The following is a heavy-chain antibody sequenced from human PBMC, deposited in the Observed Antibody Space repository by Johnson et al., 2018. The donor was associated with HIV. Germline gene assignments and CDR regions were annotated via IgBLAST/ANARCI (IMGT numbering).Heavy chain of an antibody. D-gene: IGHD1-26*01. CDR2: ISLNSGSI. V-gene: IGHV3-9*01. Sequence: VQLVESGGGLVQPGRSLRLSCAASGFTFDDYAMHWVRQAPGKGLEWVSGISLNSGSIGYADSVKGRFTISRDNAKNSLYLQMNSLRAEDTALYYCAKGLGWELLTHDAFDIWGQGTMVTVSS. CDR1: GFTFDDYA. J-gene: IGHJ3*02. CDR3: AKGLGWELLTHDAFDI.